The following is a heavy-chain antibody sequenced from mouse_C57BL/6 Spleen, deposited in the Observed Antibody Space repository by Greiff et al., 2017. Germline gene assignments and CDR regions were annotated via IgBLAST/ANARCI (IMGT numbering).Heavy chain of an antibody. CDR2: INPGSGGT. Sequence: QVQLQQSGAELVRPGTSVKVSCKASGYAFTNYLIEWVKQRPGQGLEWIGVINPGSGGTNYNEKFKGKATLTADKSSSTAYMQLSSLTSEDSAVYFCARFRYDYDAMDYWGQGTSVTVSS. CDR3: ARFRYDYDAMDY. V-gene: IGHV1-54*01. CDR1: GYAFTNYL. J-gene: IGHJ4*01.